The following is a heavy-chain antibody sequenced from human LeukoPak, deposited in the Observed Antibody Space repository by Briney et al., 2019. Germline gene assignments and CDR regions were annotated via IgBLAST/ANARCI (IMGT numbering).Heavy chain of an antibody. CDR1: GGSFSGYY. CDR2: INHGGST. CDR3: ASGEVAVPADTDLTSGMDV. J-gene: IGHJ6*02. V-gene: IGHV4-34*01. D-gene: IGHD2-2*01. Sequence: PSETLSLTCAVYGGSFSGYYWSWIRQPPGKGLEWLGEINHGGSTNYNPSLKSRVTISVDTSKNQFSLKLSSVTAADTAVYYCASGEVAVPADTDLTSGMDVWGQGTTVTVSS.